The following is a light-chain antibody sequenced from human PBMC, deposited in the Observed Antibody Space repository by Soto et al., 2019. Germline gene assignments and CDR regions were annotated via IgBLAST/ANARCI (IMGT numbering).Light chain of an antibody. Sequence: DIQMTQSPSTLSASVGDRVTITCRASQSISNWLAWYQQKLGKAPKLLIYKASSLESGVPSRFSGSGSGTESTLTISSLQPDDFATYYCQQYNGSFGQGTRLEIK. CDR1: QSISNW. V-gene: IGKV1-5*03. CDR3: QQYNGS. CDR2: KAS. J-gene: IGKJ5*01.